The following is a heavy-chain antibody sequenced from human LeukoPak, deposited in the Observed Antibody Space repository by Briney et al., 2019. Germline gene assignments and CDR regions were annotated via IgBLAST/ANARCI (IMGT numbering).Heavy chain of an antibody. J-gene: IGHJ4*02. CDR3: AREYSRSGRYFDY. Sequence: GGSLRLSCAASGSTFSSYAMHWVRQAPGKGLEWVAVISYDGSNKYYADSVKGRFTISRDNSKNTLYLQMNSLRAEDTAVYYCAREYSRSGRYFDYWGQGTLVTVSS. D-gene: IGHD2-15*01. CDR2: ISYDGSNK. V-gene: IGHV3-30-3*01. CDR1: GSTFSSYA.